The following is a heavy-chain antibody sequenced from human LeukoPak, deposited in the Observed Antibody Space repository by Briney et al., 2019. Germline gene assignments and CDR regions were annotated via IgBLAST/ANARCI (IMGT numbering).Heavy chain of an antibody. CDR3: ARRRGDGYSINFDY. J-gene: IGHJ4*02. CDR1: GYSISSGYY. CDR2: IYNSGST. Sequence: SETLPLTCTVSGYSISSGYYWGWIRQPPGKGLEWIGSIYNSGSTYYNPSLKSRVTISVDTSKNQFSLKLSSVTAADTALYYCARRRGDGYSINFDYWGLGTLVTVSS. D-gene: IGHD5-24*01. V-gene: IGHV4-38-2*02.